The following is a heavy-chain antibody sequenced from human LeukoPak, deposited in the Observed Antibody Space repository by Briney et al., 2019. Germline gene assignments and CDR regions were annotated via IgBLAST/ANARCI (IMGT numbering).Heavy chain of an antibody. CDR2: IYHSGST. J-gene: IGHJ6*03. CDR3: ARRGVTPNYYMDV. D-gene: IGHD2-21*02. CDR1: GYSISSGYY. V-gene: IGHV4-38-2*02. Sequence: SETLSLTCTVSGYSISSGYYWGWIRQPPGKGLEWIGSIYHSGSTYYNPSLKSRVTISVDTSENQFSLKLSSVAAADTAVYYCARRGVTPNYYMDVWGKGTTVTVSS.